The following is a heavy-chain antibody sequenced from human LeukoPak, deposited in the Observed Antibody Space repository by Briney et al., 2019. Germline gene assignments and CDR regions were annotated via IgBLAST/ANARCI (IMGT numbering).Heavy chain of an antibody. CDR3: AKNHPPRLEGPHGAFDI. Sequence: GRSLRLSCAASGFTFSSYGMHWVRQAPGKGLEWVAVISYDGSNKYYADSVKGRFTISRDNSKNTLYLQMNSLRAEDTAVYYCAKNHPPRLEGPHGAFDIWGQGTMVTVSS. J-gene: IGHJ3*02. V-gene: IGHV3-30*18. CDR1: GFTFSSYG. CDR2: ISYDGSNK. D-gene: IGHD1-1*01.